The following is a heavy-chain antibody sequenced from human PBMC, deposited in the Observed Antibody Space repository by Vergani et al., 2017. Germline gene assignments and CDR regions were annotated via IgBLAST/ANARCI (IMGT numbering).Heavy chain of an antibody. CDR3: ARGPYCSGGSCYYNWFDP. V-gene: IGHV4-59*01. D-gene: IGHD2-15*01. J-gene: IGHJ5*02. Sequence: QVQLQESGPGLVKPSETLSLTCTVSGGSISSYYWSWIRQPPGKGLEWIGYIYYSGSTNYNPSLKSRVTISVDTSKNQFSLKLGSVTAADTAVYYCARGPYCSGGSCYYNWFDPWGQGTLVTVSS. CDR1: GGSISSYY. CDR2: IYYSGST.